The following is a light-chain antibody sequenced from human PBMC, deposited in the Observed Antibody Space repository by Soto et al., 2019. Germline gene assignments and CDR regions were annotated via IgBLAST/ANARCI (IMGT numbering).Light chain of an antibody. CDR2: KAS. J-gene: IGKJ1*01. CDR3: QQYNNYSQT. CDR1: QTISNW. V-gene: IGKV1-5*03. Sequence: IQMTQSPSALSASVGDRVTITCRASQTISNWLAWYQQKPGKAPKLLIYKASTLESGVPSRFSGSGSGTEFTLTIGSLQPEDFATYFCQQYNNYSQTFGQGTKVDIX.